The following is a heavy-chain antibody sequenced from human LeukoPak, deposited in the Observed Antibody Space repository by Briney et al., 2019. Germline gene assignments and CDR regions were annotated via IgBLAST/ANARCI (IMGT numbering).Heavy chain of an antibody. CDR3: ARDQGSGYLYDY. Sequence: ASVKVSCKASGYTFTSYYMHWVRQAPGQGLEWMGIINPSGGRTSYAQKFQGRVTMTRDTSTSTVYMELSSLRSEDTAVYYCARDQGSGYLYDYWGQGTLVTVSS. CDR1: GYTFTSYY. CDR2: INPSGGRT. D-gene: IGHD3-3*01. J-gene: IGHJ4*02. V-gene: IGHV1-46*01.